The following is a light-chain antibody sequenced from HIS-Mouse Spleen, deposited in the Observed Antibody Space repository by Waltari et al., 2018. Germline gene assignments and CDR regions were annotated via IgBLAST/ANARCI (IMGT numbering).Light chain of an antibody. V-gene: IGLV2-23*01. CDR2: EGS. Sequence: QSALTQPASVSGSPGQSITISCTGTSSDVGSYNLVSWYQQRPGKAPKLMIYEGSKRPSGVSNRFSGSKSGNTASLTSSGLQAEDEADYYCCSYAGSSTWVFGGGTKLTVL. CDR3: CSYAGSSTWV. J-gene: IGLJ3*02. CDR1: SSDVGSYNL.